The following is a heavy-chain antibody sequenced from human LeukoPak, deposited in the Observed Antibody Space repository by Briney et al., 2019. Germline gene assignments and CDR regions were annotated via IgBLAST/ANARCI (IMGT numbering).Heavy chain of an antibody. Sequence: GGSLRLSCAASGFRFTDYSMSWVRQAPGKGLEWVAGLGRSGEYKYYADSVKGRFTISGDNSKDTVSLQMNSLRAEDSAIYFCVKDRPCETCMPMDAWGQGTTVTV. V-gene: IGHV3-23*01. D-gene: IGHD2-2*01. CDR3: VKDRPCETCMPMDA. J-gene: IGHJ6*02. CDR1: GFRFTDYS. CDR2: LGRSGEYK.